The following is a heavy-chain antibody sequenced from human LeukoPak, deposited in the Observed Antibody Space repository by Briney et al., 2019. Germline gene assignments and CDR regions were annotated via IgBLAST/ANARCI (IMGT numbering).Heavy chain of an antibody. J-gene: IGHJ4*02. CDR1: GYTFTSYG. Sequence: ASVKVSCKASGYTFTSYGITWVRQAPGQGLEWMGWISTYNGNTNYAQNLQGRVTMSTDTSTSTAYMELRSLRSDDTAVYYCARGRGSTSCYWGQGTLVTVSS. D-gene: IGHD5-12*01. V-gene: IGHV1-18*01. CDR2: ISTYNGNT. CDR3: ARGRGSTSCY.